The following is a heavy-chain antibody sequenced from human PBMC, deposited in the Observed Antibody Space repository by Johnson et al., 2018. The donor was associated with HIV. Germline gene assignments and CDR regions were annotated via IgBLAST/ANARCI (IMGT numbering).Heavy chain of an antibody. Sequence: EVQLVESGGGVVRPGGSLRLSCAASGFSFDDYGMNWVRQVPGKGLEWVSGITWNGGSSTYADSVRGRFIISRDNSKNTLYMQMNSLRAEDTALYYCAKVAVATAAGGVPLDIWGPGTMVTVSA. CDR1: GFSFDDYG. V-gene: IGHV3-20*04. CDR3: AKVAVATAAGGVPLDI. D-gene: IGHD6-13*01. J-gene: IGHJ3*02. CDR2: ITWNGGSS.